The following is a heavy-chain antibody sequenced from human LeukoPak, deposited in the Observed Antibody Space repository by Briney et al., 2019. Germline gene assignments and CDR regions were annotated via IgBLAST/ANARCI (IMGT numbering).Heavy chain of an antibody. V-gene: IGHV1-3*03. J-gene: IGHJ4*02. D-gene: IGHD3-10*01. Sequence: ASVKVSCKASGYTFTSYAMHWVRQAPGQRLEWMGWINAGNGNTKYSQEFQGRVTMTRDTSTSTVYMELSSLRSEDTAVYYCARVGYGSGSPYLEIFDYWGQGTLVTVSS. CDR1: GYTFTSYA. CDR3: ARVGYGSGSPYLEIFDY. CDR2: INAGNGNT.